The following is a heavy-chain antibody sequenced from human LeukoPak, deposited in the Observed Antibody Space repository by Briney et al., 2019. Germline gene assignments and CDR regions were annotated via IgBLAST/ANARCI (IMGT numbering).Heavy chain of an antibody. J-gene: IGHJ4*02. CDR1: GGSISSYY. CDR3: ARQELYCSSTSCYGSAFDY. D-gene: IGHD2-2*01. CDR2: IYYSGST. Sequence: SETLSLTCTVSGGSISSYYWSWIRQPPGKGLEWIGYIYYSGSTNYNPSLKSRVTISVDTSKNQFSLKLSSVTAADTAVYYCARQELYCSSTSCYGSAFDYRGQGTLVTVSS. V-gene: IGHV4-59*08.